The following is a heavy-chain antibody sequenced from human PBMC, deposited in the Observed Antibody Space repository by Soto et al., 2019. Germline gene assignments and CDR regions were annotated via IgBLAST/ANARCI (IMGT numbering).Heavy chain of an antibody. CDR3: ARGWGEY. D-gene: IGHD3-10*01. CDR2: ISGYNGDT. Sequence: QVQLVQSGAEVKMPGASVKVSCKASGYTFTSYGISWVRQDPGQGLEWLGWISGYNGDTNYAQKFQGRVTMTTDTSTGTAYMGLRSLGSDDTAMYYCARGWGEYWGQGTLVTVSS. V-gene: IGHV1-18*01. J-gene: IGHJ4*02. CDR1: GYTFTSYG.